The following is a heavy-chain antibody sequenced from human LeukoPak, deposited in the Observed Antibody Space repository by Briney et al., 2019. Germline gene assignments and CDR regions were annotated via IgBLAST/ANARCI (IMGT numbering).Heavy chain of an antibody. CDR1: GYSFTSYW. CDR2: IYPGDSDT. Sequence: GESPKISRKGSGYSFTSYWIGWVRQMPGKGLEWMGIIYPGDSDTRYSLSFQGQVTISADKSISSAYLQWSSLKASDTAMYYCARLPGYCSSTSCYNYYYYGMDVWGQGTTVTVSS. J-gene: IGHJ6*02. D-gene: IGHD2-2*02. CDR3: ARLPGYCSSTSCYNYYYYGMDV. V-gene: IGHV5-51*01.